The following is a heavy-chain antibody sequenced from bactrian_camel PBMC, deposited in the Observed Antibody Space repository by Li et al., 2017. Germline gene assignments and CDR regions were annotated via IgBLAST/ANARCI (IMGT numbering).Heavy chain of an antibody. CDR3: AAGRLRGGRCGVMSGRFPDFAY. CDR1: RYPTSSYC. V-gene: IGHV3S57*01. Sequence: HVQLVESGGGLVQPGGSLRLSCTASRYPTSSYCLGWFRQAPGKEREGVASVGGDSSPRYLDSVKGRFTISVDNAKNTLYLQMNSLEPEDTATYYCAAGRLRGGRCGVMSGRFPDFAYYGQGTQVTVS. CDR2: VGGDSSP. D-gene: IGHD7*01. J-gene: IGHJ6*01.